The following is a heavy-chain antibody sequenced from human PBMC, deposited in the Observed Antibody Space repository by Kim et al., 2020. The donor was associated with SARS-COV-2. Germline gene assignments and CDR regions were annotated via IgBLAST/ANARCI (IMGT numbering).Heavy chain of an antibody. CDR1: GYSISSGYY. CDR3: ASEMPSTNITNIAAAGLGY. J-gene: IGHJ4*02. V-gene: IGHV4-38-2*02. D-gene: IGHD6-13*01. Sequence: SETLSLTCTVSGYSISSGYYWGWIRQPPGKGLEWIGSIYHSGSTYYNPSLKSRVTISVDTSKNQFSLKLSSVTAADTAVYYCASEMPSTNITNIAAAGLGYWGQGTLVTVSS. CDR2: IYHSGST.